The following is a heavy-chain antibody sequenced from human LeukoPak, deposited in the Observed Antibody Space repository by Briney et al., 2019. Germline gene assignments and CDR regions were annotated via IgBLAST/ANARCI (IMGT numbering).Heavy chain of an antibody. CDR1: GESFSGYY. J-gene: IGHJ4*02. CDR2: INHSGST. V-gene: IGHV4-34*01. D-gene: IGHD6-6*01. Sequence: PSETLSLTCAVYGESFSGYYWSWIRQPPGKGLEWIGEINHSGSTNYNPSLKSRVTISVDTSKNQFSLKLSSVTAADTAVYYCARRYSSSLGQFDYWGQGTLVTVSS. CDR3: ARRYSSSLGQFDY.